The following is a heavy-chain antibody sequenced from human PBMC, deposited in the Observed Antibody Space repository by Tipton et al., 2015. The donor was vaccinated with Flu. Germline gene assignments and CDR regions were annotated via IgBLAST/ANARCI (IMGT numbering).Heavy chain of an antibody. Sequence: LRLSCSVSGDSIGSGYYWGWIRQPPGQGLEWIGNIYHTGSTYYNPSLKSRVSISVHTSKNQFSLKLTSMTAADTAVYYCAKSWGTSYSTGWFDYWGQGALFTVSS. CDR2: IYHTGST. J-gene: IGHJ4*02. CDR3: AKSWGTSYSTGWFDY. CDR1: GDSIGSGYY. V-gene: IGHV4-38-2*01. D-gene: IGHD6-19*01.